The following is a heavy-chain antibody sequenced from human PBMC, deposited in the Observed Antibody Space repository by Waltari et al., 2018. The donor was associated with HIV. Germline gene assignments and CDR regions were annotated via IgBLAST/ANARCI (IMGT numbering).Heavy chain of an antibody. D-gene: IGHD3-22*01. J-gene: IGHJ4*02. CDR1: GYTFTSYD. Sequence: QVQLVQSGAEVKKPGASVKVSCKASGYTFTSYDISWVRQATGQGLERMGWISAYNGDTNYVQKLTSSVTLTPYIPTSTAYMELRRLRSDDTAVYYCARVVGYYYSSGSYFDYWGQGTLITVSS. CDR2: ISAYNGDT. CDR3: ARVVGYYYSSGSYFDY. V-gene: IGHV1-18*01.